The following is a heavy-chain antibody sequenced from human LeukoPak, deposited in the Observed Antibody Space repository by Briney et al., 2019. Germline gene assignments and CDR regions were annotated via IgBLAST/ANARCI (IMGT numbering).Heavy chain of an antibody. V-gene: IGHV3-48*01. CDR2: ISSSSSTR. Sequence: GGSLRLSCAASGFTFSSYSMSWVRQAPGKGLERVSYISSSSSTRYYADSVKGRFTISRDNAKNSLYMQMNSLRAEDTAVYYCARAGSGTDYWGQGTLVTVSS. D-gene: IGHD1-26*01. CDR3: ARAGSGTDY. CDR1: GFTFSSYS. J-gene: IGHJ4*02.